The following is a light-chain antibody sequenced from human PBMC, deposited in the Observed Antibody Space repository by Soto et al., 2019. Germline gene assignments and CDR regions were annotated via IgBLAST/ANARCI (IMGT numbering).Light chain of an antibody. V-gene: IGKV3-15*01. Sequence: EIVMTQSPATLSVSPGERATLSCRASQSVSSNLAWYQQKPGQAPRLLIYGASTRATGIPARFSGSGSGTEFTLTISSLQSEDFSVYYCQQDNNWPLTLGGGNTVEIK. J-gene: IGKJ4*01. CDR1: QSVSSN. CDR3: QQDNNWPLT. CDR2: GAS.